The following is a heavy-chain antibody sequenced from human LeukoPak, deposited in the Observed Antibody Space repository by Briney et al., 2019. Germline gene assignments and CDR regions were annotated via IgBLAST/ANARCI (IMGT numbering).Heavy chain of an antibody. V-gene: IGHV3-21*01. Sequence: GGSLRLSCAASGFTFSSYSMNWVRQAPGKGLEWVSSISSSSSYIYYADSVKGRFTISRDNAKNSLYLQMNSLRAEDTAVYYCARDCSGGSCYSYYYYGMDVWGKGTTVTVSS. D-gene: IGHD2-15*01. J-gene: IGHJ6*04. CDR1: GFTFSSYS. CDR3: ARDCSGGSCYSYYYYGMDV. CDR2: ISSSSSYI.